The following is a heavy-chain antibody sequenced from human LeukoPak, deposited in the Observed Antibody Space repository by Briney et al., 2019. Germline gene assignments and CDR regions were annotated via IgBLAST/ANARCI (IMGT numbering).Heavy chain of an antibody. Sequence: PGRSLRLSCAASGYTFSSYAMHWVRQAPGKGLEWVAVISYDGSNKYYADSVKGRFTISRDNSKNTLYLQMNSLRAEDTAVYYCARRDGRQLWFGESQYYFDYWGQGTLVTVSS. J-gene: IGHJ4*02. CDR2: ISYDGSNK. V-gene: IGHV3-30-3*01. CDR1: GYTFSSYA. CDR3: ARRDGRQLWFGESQYYFDY. D-gene: IGHD3-10*01.